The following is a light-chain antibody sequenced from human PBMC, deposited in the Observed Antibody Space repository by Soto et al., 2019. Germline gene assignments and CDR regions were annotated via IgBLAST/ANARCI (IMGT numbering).Light chain of an antibody. J-gene: IGKJ1*01. CDR2: DAS. CDR3: QQRSNWPPWT. CDR1: QSVSSY. Sequence: GLTQSPATLSLSPGERATLSCRASQSVSSYLAWYQQKPGQAPRLLIYDASNRATGIPARFSGSGSGTDFTLTISSLEPEDFAVYYCQQRSNWPPWTFGQGTKVDIK. V-gene: IGKV3-11*01.